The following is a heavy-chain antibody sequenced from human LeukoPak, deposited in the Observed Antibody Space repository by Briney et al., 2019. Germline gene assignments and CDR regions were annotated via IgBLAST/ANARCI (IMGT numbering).Heavy chain of an antibody. D-gene: IGHD1-1*01. J-gene: IGHJ3*02. CDR3: ATSGENWNDENDAFDI. CDR2: ISYDGSNK. Sequence: PGGSLRLSCAASGFTFSSYGMHWVRQAPGKGLEWVAVISYDGSNKYYADSVKGRFTISRDNSKNTLYLQMNSLRAEDTAVYYCATSGENWNDENDAFDIWGQGTMVTVSS. V-gene: IGHV3-30*03. CDR1: GFTFSSYG.